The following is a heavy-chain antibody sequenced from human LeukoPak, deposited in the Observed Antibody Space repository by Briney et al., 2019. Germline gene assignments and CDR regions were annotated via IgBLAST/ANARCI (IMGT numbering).Heavy chain of an antibody. CDR2: IYSGGST. CDR1: GFTVSSNY. CDR3: ARLFYGGNPEYFDY. J-gene: IGHJ4*02. V-gene: IGHV3-53*04. Sequence: SGGSLRLSCAASGFTVSSNYMSWVRQAPGKGLEWVSVIYSGGSTYYADSVKGRFTISRHDSKNTLYLQMNSLRAEDTAVYYCARLFYGGNPEYFDYWGQGTLVTVSS. D-gene: IGHD4-23*01.